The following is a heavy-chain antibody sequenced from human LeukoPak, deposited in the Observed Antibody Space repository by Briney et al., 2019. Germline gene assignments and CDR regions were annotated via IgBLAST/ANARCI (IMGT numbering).Heavy chain of an antibody. CDR1: GFTFSSCG. J-gene: IGHJ4*02. D-gene: IGHD1-7*01. CDR2: ISYDGSNK. V-gene: IGHV3-30*18. Sequence: GGSLRLSCAASGFTFSSCGMHWVRQAPGKGLEWVAVISYDGSNKYYADSVKGRFTISRDNSKNTLYLQMNSLRAEDTAVYYCAKDYWDYRYYFDYCGQGTLVTVSS. CDR3: AKDYWDYRYYFDY.